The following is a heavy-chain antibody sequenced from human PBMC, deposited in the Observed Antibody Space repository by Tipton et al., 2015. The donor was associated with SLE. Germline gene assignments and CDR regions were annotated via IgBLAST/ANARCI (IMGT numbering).Heavy chain of an antibody. Sequence: SLRLSCVGSGFSFSSYSMNWVRQAPGKGLVWVAHISDDGSSTAYADSVKDRFTISRDTSKNMLYLQMNGLRTDDAALYYCGASRGSSFDYWGPGTLVTVS. CDR2: ISDDGSST. CDR1: GFSFSSYS. V-gene: IGHV3-74*03. J-gene: IGHJ4*02. CDR3: GASRGSSFDY. D-gene: IGHD2-2*01.